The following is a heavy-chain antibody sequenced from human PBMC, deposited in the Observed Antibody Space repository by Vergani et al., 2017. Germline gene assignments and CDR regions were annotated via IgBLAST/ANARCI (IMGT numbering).Heavy chain of an antibody. V-gene: IGHV5-51*03. CDR2: IYPGDSDT. J-gene: IGHJ6*02. CDR1: GYSFTSYW. D-gene: IGHD2-15*01. Sequence: EVQLVQSGAEVQQPGESLKISCKGSGYSFTSYWIGWVRQMPGKGLEWMGIIYPGDSDTRYSPSFQGQVTISADKSLRTAYLQWSSLKASDTAMYYCAREEGDCSGGSCYSDYYYGMDVWGQGTTVTVSS. CDR3: AREEGDCSGGSCYSDYYYGMDV.